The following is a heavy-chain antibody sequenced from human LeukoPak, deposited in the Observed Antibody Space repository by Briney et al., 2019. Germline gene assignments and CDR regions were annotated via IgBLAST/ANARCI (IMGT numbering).Heavy chain of an antibody. Sequence: ASVKVSCKASGYTFTSYDINWVRQATGQGLEWMGWMNPNSGNTGYAQKFQGRVTMTRNTSISTAYMELSSLKASDTAMYYCARQTSDYDILTGYPEIDYWGQGTLVTVSS. V-gene: IGHV1-8*01. D-gene: IGHD3-9*01. CDR3: ARQTSDYDILTGYPEIDY. J-gene: IGHJ4*02. CDR2: MNPNSGNT. CDR1: GYTFTSYD.